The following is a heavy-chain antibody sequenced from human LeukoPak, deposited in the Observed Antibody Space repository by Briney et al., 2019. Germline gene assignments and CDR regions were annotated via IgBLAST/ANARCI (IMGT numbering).Heavy chain of an antibody. D-gene: IGHD3-10*01. CDR1: GGSISSYY. CDR3: ARVSGSVLHYGSERYNWFDP. Sequence: PSETLSLTCTVSGGSISSYYWSWIRQPAGKGLEWIGRIYTSGSTNYNPSLKSRVTMSVDTSKNQFSLKLSSVTAADTAVYYCARVSGSVLHYGSERYNWFDPWGQGTLVTVSS. CDR2: IYTSGST. J-gene: IGHJ5*02. V-gene: IGHV4-4*07.